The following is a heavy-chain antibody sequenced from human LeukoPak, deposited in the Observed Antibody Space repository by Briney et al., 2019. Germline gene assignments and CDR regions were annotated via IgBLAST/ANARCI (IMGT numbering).Heavy chain of an antibody. CDR1: GVIVSSDF. V-gene: IGHV3-53*01. CDR3: ATSRGAS. D-gene: IGHD3-16*01. Sequence: GGSLRLSCAASGVIVSSDFMSWVRQAPGKGLEWVSLISSDGATYYADSVKGRFTISRDSFKNTLSLQMNSLRAEDTAVYYCATSRGASWGPGTLSPSPQ. J-gene: IGHJ5*02. CDR2: ISSDGAT.